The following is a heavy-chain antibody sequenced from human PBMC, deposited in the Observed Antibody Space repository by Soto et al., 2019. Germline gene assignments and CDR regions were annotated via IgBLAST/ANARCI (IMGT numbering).Heavy chain of an antibody. CDR2: IYWDDDT. D-gene: IGHD4-4*01. CDR1: GFSLSSDGVG. J-gene: IGHJ5*02. V-gene: IGHV2-5*02. CDR3: AHSSLHYKKWFDP. Sequence: QITLKESGPTVVKPTQTLTLTCTFSGFSLSSDGVGVGWIRQPPRKAPEWLALIYWDDDTRYSPSLKSRLTITKDTTKNQVVLTIPNMDPVDTATYYCAHSSLHYKKWFDPWGQGTLVTVSS.